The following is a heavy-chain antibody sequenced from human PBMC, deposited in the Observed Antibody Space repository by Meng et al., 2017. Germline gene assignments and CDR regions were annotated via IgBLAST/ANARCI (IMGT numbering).Heavy chain of an antibody. V-gene: IGHV1-69*06. CDR2: IIPIFGTA. CDR3: ARDKRPSSSWYGNWFDP. J-gene: IGHJ5*02. D-gene: IGHD6-13*01. CDR1: GGISSSYA. Sequence: QWQLVPSGAEVKKPGSSLKVSCKASGGISSSYAISWVRQAPGQGLEWMGGIIPIFGTANYAQKFQGRVTITADKSTSTAYMELSSLRSEDTAVYYCARDKRPSSSWYGNWFDPWGQGTLVTVSS.